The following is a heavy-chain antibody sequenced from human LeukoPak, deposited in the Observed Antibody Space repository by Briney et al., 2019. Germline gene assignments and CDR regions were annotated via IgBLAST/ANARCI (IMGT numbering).Heavy chain of an antibody. CDR1: GGSIGSYY. D-gene: IGHD6-13*01. CDR2: IYYSGST. Sequence: SETLSLTCTVSGGSIGSYYWSWIRQPPGKGLEWIGYIYYSGSTNYNPSLKSRVTISVDTSKNQFSLKLNSVTAADTAVYYCASRIAAADFDYWGQGTLVTVSS. CDR3: ASRIAAADFDY. V-gene: IGHV4-59*01. J-gene: IGHJ4*02.